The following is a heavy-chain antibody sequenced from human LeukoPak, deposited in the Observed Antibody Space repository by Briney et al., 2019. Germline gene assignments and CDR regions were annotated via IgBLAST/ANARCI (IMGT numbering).Heavy chain of an antibody. D-gene: IGHD4-17*01. Sequence: ASVKVSCKASGYTFTSYGISWVRQAPGQGLEWMGWISAYNGNTNYAQKLQGRVTMTTDTSTSTAYMELRSLRSDDTAVYYCARALYGDPPYGMDVWGQGTTVTVSS. CDR1: GYTFTSYG. CDR2: ISAYNGNT. J-gene: IGHJ6*02. CDR3: ARALYGDPPYGMDV. V-gene: IGHV1-18*01.